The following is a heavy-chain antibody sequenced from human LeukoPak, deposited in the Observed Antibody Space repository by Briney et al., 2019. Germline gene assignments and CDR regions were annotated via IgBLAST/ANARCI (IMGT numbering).Heavy chain of an antibody. D-gene: IGHD6-19*01. Sequence: GESLKISCAASGFTFSSNWMHWVRQGPGKVLVWVSRISTDGSGTTYADSVKGRFTISRDNAKNTLYLQMNSLRAEDTAVYYCSRASSSVPNLLDYWGQGTLVTVSS. V-gene: IGHV3-74*01. CDR1: GFTFSSNW. CDR3: SRASSSVPNLLDY. CDR2: ISTDGSGT. J-gene: IGHJ4*02.